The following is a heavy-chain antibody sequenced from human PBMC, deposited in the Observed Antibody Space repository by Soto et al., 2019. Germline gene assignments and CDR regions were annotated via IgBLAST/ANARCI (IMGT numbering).Heavy chain of an antibody. CDR2: ISSSSSYI. V-gene: IGHV3-21*01. D-gene: IGHD3-9*01. CDR3: ARANILTGYYDY. J-gene: IGHJ4*02. CDR1: GFTFSSYS. Sequence: GGSLRLSCAASGFTFSSYSMNWVRQAPGKGLEWVSSISSSSSYIYYADSVKGRFTISRDNAKNSLYLQMNSLRAEDTAVYYCARANILTGYYDYWGQGTRVTVSS.